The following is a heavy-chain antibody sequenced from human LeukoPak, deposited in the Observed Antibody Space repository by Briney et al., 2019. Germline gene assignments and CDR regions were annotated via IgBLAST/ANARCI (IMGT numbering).Heavy chain of an antibody. D-gene: IGHD2-15*01. CDR1: GFTFRSYS. CDR2: ISGTSNTI. J-gene: IGHJ4*02. V-gene: IGHV3-48*01. CDR3: ARDPEDIDY. Sequence: PGGSLRLSCAASGFTFRSYSMNWVRQAPGKGLEWVSYISGTSNTINYADSVKGRFTISRDNAKNSLYLQMNNLRAEDTAMYYCARDPEDIDYWGQGTLVTVSS.